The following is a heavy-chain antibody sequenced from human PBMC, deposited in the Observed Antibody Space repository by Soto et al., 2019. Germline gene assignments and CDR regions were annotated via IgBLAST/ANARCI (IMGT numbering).Heavy chain of an antibody. D-gene: IGHD2-15*01. CDR1: GASISSGGYS. J-gene: IGHJ4*02. CDR2: IYHSGST. CDR3: ARGGGNPYYFDY. V-gene: IGHV4-30-2*01. Sequence: PSETLSLTCSVSGASISSGGYSWSWIRQPPGKGLEWIGYIYHSGSTYYNPSLRSRVTISADRSKNQFSLRLTSVTAADTAVYYCARGGGNPYYFDYWGQGTLVTVSS.